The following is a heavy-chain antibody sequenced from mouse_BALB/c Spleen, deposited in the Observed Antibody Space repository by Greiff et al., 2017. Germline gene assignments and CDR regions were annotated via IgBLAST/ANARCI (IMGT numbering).Heavy chain of an antibody. J-gene: IGHJ2*01. D-gene: IGHD2-14*01. V-gene: IGHV5-6-3*01. CDR1: GFTFSSYG. Sequence: EVKVVESGGGLVQPGGSLKLSCAASGFTFSSYGMSWVRQTPDKRLELVATINSNGGSTYYPDSVKGRFTISRDNAKNTLYLQMSSLKSEDTAMYYCARDGYDGYFDYWGQGTTLTVSS. CDR2: INSNGGST. CDR3: ARDGYDGYFDY.